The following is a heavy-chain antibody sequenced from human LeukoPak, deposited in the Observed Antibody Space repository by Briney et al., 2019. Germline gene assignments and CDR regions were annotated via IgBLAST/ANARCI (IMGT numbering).Heavy chain of an antibody. CDR1: GGSFSDYY. J-gene: IGHJ4*02. CDR2: IFHRGNP. V-gene: IGHV4-34*12. Sequence: SETLSLTCAVHGGSFSDYYWSWIRQPPGKGLEWIGEIFHRGNPSYNPSLKSRVTISVDTSGNQFSLNLSSVAATDSAVYFCTGSSRSTRYYFDYWGQGILVTVSS. CDR3: TGSSRSTRYYFDY. D-gene: IGHD6-6*01.